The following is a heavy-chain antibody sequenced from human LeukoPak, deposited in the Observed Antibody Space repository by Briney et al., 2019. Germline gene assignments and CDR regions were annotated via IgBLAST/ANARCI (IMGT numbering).Heavy chain of an antibody. V-gene: IGHV3-69-1*01. CDR1: GFTFSDAN. CDR2: INSRNTDI. D-gene: IGHD1-26*01. J-gene: IGHJ4*02. CDR3: ARDLRGGSWSDY. Sequence: GGSLRLSCAASGFTFSDANMNWVRQAPGKGLEWVSSINSRNTDIHYAESVKGRFTISRDNAKSSLYLQMNSLRVEDTALYYCARDLRGGSWSDYWGQGTLVTVSS.